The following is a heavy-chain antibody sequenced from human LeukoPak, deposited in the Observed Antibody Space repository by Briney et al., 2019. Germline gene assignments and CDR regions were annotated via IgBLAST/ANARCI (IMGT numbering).Heavy chain of an antibody. J-gene: IGHJ5*02. D-gene: IGHD6-13*01. Sequence: SVKVSCTASGGTFSSYAISWVRQAPGQGLEWMGGIIPIFGTANYAQKFQGRVTITTDESTSTAYMELSSLRSEDTAVYYCARVHSSHKANWFDPWGQGTLVTVSS. V-gene: IGHV1-69*05. CDR2: IIPIFGTA. CDR1: GGTFSSYA. CDR3: ARVHSSHKANWFDP.